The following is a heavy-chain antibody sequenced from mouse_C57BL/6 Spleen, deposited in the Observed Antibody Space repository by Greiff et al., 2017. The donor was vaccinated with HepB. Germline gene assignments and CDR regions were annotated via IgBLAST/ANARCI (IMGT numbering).Heavy chain of an antibody. CDR1: GYTFTSYW. D-gene: IGHD1-1*01. V-gene: IGHV1-64*01. CDR3: ARSGITGFDY. J-gene: IGHJ2*01. Sequence: QVQLHQPGAELVKPGASVKLSCKASGYTFTSYWMHWVKQRPGQGLEWIGMIHPNSGSTNYNEKFKSKATLTVDKSSSTAYMQLSSLTSEDSAVYYCARSGITGFDYWGQGTTLTVSS. CDR2: IHPNSGST.